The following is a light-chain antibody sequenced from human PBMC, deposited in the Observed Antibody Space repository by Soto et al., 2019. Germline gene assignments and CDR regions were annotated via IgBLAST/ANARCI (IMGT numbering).Light chain of an antibody. Sequence: ERVMAQSPATLSASPGERVTLSCRASQSVASSLAWYQQKPGQAPRLLIYGASTRATGIPARFSGRGSGTEFILTLSSLQSEDFAVYYCQQYDDWPETVGRGTKVDI. CDR2: GAS. J-gene: IGKJ1*01. V-gene: IGKV3-15*01. CDR3: QQYDDWPET. CDR1: QSVASS.